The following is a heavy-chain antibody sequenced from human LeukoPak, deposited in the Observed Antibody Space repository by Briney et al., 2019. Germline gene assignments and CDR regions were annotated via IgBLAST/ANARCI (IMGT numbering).Heavy chain of an antibody. CDR1: GFSFDDYS. Sequence: PGGSLRLSCVASGFSFDDYSMHWVRQAPGKGLEWVSGVNWNSNYVGYADSVKGRFTISRDNAKNSLYLQMNSLRAEDTAVYYCARDIGIAALDYWGQGTLVTVSS. CDR2: VNWNSNYV. J-gene: IGHJ4*02. D-gene: IGHD6-6*01. V-gene: IGHV3-9*01. CDR3: ARDIGIAALDY.